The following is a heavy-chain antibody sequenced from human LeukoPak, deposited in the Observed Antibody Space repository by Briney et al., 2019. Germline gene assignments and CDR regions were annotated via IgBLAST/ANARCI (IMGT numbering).Heavy chain of an antibody. CDR3: AREVNCSGGSCSQYYMDV. CDR2: VAHDEKTI. CDR1: GFTFSSYA. D-gene: IGHD2-15*01. J-gene: IGHJ6*03. V-gene: IGHV3-30*04. Sequence: GGSLRLSCAASGFTFSSYAMHWVRQAPGKGLEWVAVVAHDEKTIFYADSLKGRFTVSRDNSKNTVYLQMNSLRAEDTAVYYCAREVNCSGGSCSQYYMDVWGKGTTVTISS.